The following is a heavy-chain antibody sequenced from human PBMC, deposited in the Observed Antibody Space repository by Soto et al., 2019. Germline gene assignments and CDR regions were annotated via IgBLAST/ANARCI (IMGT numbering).Heavy chain of an antibody. CDR2: IYYSGST. D-gene: IGHD2-2*01. CDR3: ARAQRARLFDY. CDR1: GGSVSSGSYC. V-gene: IGHV4-61*01. Sequence: SETLSLTCTVSGGSVSSGSYCWSWIRQPPGKGLEWIGYIYYSGSTNYNPSLKSRVTISVDTSKNQFSLKLSSVTAADTAVYYCARAQRARLFDYWGQGTLVTVSS. J-gene: IGHJ4*02.